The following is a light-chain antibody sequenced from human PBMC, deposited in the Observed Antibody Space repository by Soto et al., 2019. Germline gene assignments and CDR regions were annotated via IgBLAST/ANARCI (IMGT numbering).Light chain of an antibody. CDR1: QGINIW. CDR2: DAS. Sequence: DVQMTQSPSTLSASVGDRVSITCRASQGINIWLAWYQQKPGRAPKLLIYDASSLESGVPSRFSGSGSGTEFTLTISSPQPDDFATYYCQQYNSYSRTFGQGTKVDIK. V-gene: IGKV1-5*01. J-gene: IGKJ1*01. CDR3: QQYNSYSRT.